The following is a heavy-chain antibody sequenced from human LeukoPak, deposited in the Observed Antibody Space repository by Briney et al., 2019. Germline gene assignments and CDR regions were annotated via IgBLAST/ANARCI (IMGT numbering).Heavy chain of an antibody. CDR2: IYTSGST. J-gene: IGHJ6*03. Sequence: TLSLTCTVSGGSISSGSYYWSWIRQPAGKGLEWIGRIYTSGSTNYNPSLKSRVTISVDTSKNQFSLKLSSVTAADTAVYYCARDKTSYYYYYYYMDVWGKGTTVTVSS. CDR3: ARDKTSYYYYYYYMDV. V-gene: IGHV4-61*02. D-gene: IGHD2-2*01. CDR1: GGSISSGSYY.